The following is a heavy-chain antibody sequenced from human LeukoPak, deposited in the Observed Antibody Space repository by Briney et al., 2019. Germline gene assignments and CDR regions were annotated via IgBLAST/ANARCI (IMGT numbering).Heavy chain of an antibody. CDR3: AREGFSRGYYYYYYMDV. V-gene: IGHV3-30*04. CDR2: ISYDGSNK. J-gene: IGHJ6*03. D-gene: IGHD6-13*01. Sequence: PGGSLRLSCAASGFTFSSYAMSWVRQAPGKGLEWVAVISYDGSNKYYADSVKGRFTISRDNSKNTLYLQMNSLRAEDTAVYYCAREGFSRGYYYYYYMDVWGKGTTVTVSS. CDR1: GFTFSSYA.